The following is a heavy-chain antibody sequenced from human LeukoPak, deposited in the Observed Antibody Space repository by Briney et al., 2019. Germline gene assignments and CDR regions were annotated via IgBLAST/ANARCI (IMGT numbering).Heavy chain of an antibody. CDR1: GFTFSSYS. CDR3: ARDRAIRGVIADAFDI. V-gene: IGHV3-21*01. J-gene: IGHJ3*02. Sequence: GGSLRLSCAASGFTFSSYSMNWVRQAPGKGLEWVSSIISSSSYIYYADSVKGRFTISRDNAKNSLYLQMNSLRAEDTAVYYCARDRAIRGVIADAFDIWGQGTMVTVSS. CDR2: IISSSSYI. D-gene: IGHD3-10*01.